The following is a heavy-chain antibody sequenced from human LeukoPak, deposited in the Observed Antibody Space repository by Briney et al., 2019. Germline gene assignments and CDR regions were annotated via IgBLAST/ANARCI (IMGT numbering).Heavy chain of an antibody. CDR3: TTEDNWNPGPPYYYGMDV. J-gene: IGHJ6*02. Sequence: GGSLRLSCAASGFTFSNAWMSWVRQAPGKGLEWVGRIKSKTDGGTTDYAAPVKGRFTISRDDSKNTLYLQMNSLKTEDTAVYYWTTEDNWNPGPPYYYGMDVWGQGTTVTVS. V-gene: IGHV3-15*01. D-gene: IGHD1-20*01. CDR2: IKSKTDGGTT. CDR1: GFTFSNAW.